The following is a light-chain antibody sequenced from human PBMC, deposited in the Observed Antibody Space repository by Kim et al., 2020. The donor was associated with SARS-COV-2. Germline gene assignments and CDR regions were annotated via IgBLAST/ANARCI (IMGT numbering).Light chain of an antibody. J-gene: IGLJ1*01. V-gene: IGLV3-27*01. CDR3: YSAADNKSV. CDR2: KDS. Sequence: SYELTQPSSVSVSPGQTARITCSGDVLAKKYARWFQQKPGQAPVLVIYKDSERPSGIPERFSGSSSGTTVTLTISGAQVEDEADYYCYSAADNKSVFGTGTKVTVL. CDR1: VLAKKY.